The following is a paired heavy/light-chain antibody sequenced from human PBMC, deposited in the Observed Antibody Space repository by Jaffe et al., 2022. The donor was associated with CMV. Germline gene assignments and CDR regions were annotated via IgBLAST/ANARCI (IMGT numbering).Light chain of an antibody. CDR2: QDS. Sequence: SYELTQPPSVSVSPGQTASITCSGDKLGDKYACWYQQKPGQSPVLVIYQDSKRPSGIPERFSGSNSGNTATLTISGTQAMDEADYYCQAWDSSTVRVFGGGTKLTVL. V-gene: IGLV3-1*01. CDR1: KLGDKY. CDR3: QAWDSSTVRV. J-gene: IGLJ3*02.
Heavy chain of an antibody. D-gene: IGHD3-9*01. Sequence: QVQLVQSGAEVKKPGASVKVSCKASGYTFTSYDINWVRQATGQGLEWMGWMNPNSGNTGYAQKFQGRVTMTRNTSISTAYMELSSLRSEDTAVYYCARDATYYDILTGYRNGFDPWGQGTLVTVSS. V-gene: IGHV1-8*01. CDR1: GYTFTSYD. CDR3: ARDATYYDILTGYRNGFDP. J-gene: IGHJ5*02. CDR2: MNPNSGNT.